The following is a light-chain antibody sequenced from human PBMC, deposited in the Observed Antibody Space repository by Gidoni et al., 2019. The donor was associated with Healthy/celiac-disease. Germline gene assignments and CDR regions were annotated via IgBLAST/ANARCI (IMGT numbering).Light chain of an antibody. J-gene: IGKJ5*01. CDR1: QSVSSSY. CDR2: GAS. CDR3: QQYGSSPPMALASIT. V-gene: IGKV3-20*01. Sequence: EIVLTQSPGTLSLSPGERATLSCRASQSVSSSYLAWYQQKPGQAPRLLIYGASSRATGIPDRFSGSGSGTDFTLTISRLEPEDFAVYYCQQYGSSPPMALASITFGQGTRLEIK.